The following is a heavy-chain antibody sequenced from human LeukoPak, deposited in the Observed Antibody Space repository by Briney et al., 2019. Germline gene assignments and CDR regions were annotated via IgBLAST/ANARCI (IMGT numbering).Heavy chain of an antibody. D-gene: IGHD1-7*01. CDR1: EFTFSDYY. J-gene: IGHJ3*01. CDR2: ISSSGDIT. V-gene: IGHV3-11*01. CDR3: ARPSELPPRDAFHL. Sequence: GGSLRLSCAASEFTFSDYYMSWSRQAPGKGLEWVSYISSSGDITHYADSVKGRFTISRDNAKKSLYLQMNSLRVEDTAVYYCARPSELPPRDAFHLWGQGTMVTVSS.